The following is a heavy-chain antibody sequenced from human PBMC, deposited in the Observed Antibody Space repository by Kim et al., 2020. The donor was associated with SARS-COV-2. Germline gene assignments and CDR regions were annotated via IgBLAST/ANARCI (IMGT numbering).Heavy chain of an antibody. CDR2: ISWNSVRI. V-gene: IGHV3-9*01. CDR3: AKDITSRGTTFDPYFDY. Sequence: GGSLRLSCAASGFTFDHYGIHWVRQAPGKGLEWVSGISWNSVRIAYAESVQGRFTISRDNAKNSLYLQMNSLRPEDTGLYYCAKDITSRGTTFDPYFDYWDQGTLVTVSS. J-gene: IGHJ4*02. CDR1: GFTFDHYG. D-gene: IGHD4-4*01.